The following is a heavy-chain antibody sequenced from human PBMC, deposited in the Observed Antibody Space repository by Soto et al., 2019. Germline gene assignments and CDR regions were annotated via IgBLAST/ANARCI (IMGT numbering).Heavy chain of an antibody. CDR1: GFTFSNYW. CDR2: IKQDGSEK. V-gene: IGHV3-7*01. CDR3: ARSRYLEY. J-gene: IGHJ4*02. D-gene: IGHD1-20*01. Sequence: GGSLRLSCAVSGFTFSNYWMSWVRQAPGKGLEWVANIKQDGSEKNYVDSVEGRFTISRDNAKNSLYLQMNSLRAEDTAVYYCARSRYLEYWGQGT.